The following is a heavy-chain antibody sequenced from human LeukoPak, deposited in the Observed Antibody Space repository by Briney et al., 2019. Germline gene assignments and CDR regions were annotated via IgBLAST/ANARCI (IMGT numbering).Heavy chain of an antibody. D-gene: IGHD3-16*01. CDR1: GFTFSSYT. Sequence: GGSLRLSCAASGFTFSSYTMHWVRQAPGKGLVWVSRINSDGTTTYADSVKGRFTISRDNAKNTLYLQMNSLRAEDTAVYYCARPGSFSYGPWFDPWGQGTLVTVSS. J-gene: IGHJ5*02. V-gene: IGHV3-74*01. CDR2: INSDGTTT. CDR3: ARPGSFSYGPWFDP.